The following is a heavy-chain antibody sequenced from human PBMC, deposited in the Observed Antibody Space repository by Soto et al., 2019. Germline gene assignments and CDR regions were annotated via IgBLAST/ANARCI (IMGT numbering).Heavy chain of an antibody. J-gene: IGHJ5*02. CDR3: ASGRHHSSGFTSGWFDP. D-gene: IGHD3-22*01. V-gene: IGHV4-59*08. CDR1: GGSISSYY. Sequence: SETLSLTCTVSGGSISSYYWSWIRQPPGKGLEWIGYIYYSGSTNYNPSLKSRVTISVHTSKNQFSLKRPSVTAEDTAVYCCASGRHHSSGFTSGWFDPWGQGTLVTVSS. CDR2: IYYSGST.